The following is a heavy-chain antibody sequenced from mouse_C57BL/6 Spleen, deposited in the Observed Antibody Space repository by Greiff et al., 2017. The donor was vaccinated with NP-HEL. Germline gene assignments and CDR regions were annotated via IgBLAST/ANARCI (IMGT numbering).Heavy chain of an antibody. V-gene: IGHV1-58*01. CDR1: GYTFTSYG. CDR3: ARRKAYGSSLHWYFDV. CDR2: IYIGNGYT. Sequence: VQLKQSGAELVRPGSSVKMSCKTSGYTFTSYGINWVKQRPGQGLEWIGYIYIGNGYTEYNEKFKGKATLTSDTSSSTAYMQLSSLTSEDSAIYFWARRKAYGSSLHWYFDVWGTGTTVTVSS. J-gene: IGHJ1*03. D-gene: IGHD1-1*01.